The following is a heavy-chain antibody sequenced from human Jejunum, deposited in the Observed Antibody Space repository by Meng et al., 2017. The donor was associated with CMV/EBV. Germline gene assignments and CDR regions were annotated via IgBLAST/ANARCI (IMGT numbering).Heavy chain of an antibody. CDR2: IYYSGST. CDR1: GGSISTYY. V-gene: IGHV4-59*01. CDR3: ARGGEGYIDYYGMDV. D-gene: IGHD5-18*01. J-gene: IGHJ6*02. Sequence: SGGSISTYYWSWIRQPPGKGLEWIGYIYYSGSTNYNPSLKSRVTISVDTSKNQFSLKLNSVTTADTAVYYCARGGEGYIDYYGMDVWGQGTTVTVSS.